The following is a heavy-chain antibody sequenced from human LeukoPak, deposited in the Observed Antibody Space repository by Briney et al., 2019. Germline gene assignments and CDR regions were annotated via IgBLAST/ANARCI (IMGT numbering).Heavy chain of an antibody. CDR3: ARVSDTVVVPAVIPFDY. V-gene: IGHV1-18*01. D-gene: IGHD2-2*01. J-gene: IGHJ4*02. Sequence: GASVKVSCKASGYTFTSYGISWVRQAPGQGLEWMGWISAYNGNTNYAQKLQGRVTMTTDTSTSTAYMELRSLRSDDTAVYYCARVSDTVVVPAVIPFDYWGQGTLVTVSS. CDR2: ISAYNGNT. CDR1: GYTFTSYG.